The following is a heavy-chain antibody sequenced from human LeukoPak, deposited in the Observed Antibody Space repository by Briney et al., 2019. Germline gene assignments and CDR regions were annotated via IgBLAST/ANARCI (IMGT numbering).Heavy chain of an antibody. CDR1: GFTFSNAW. D-gene: IGHD3-22*01. Sequence: PGGSLSLSCAASGFTFSNAWMSWVRQAPGKGLEWVGRIKSKTDGGTTDYAAPVKGRFTISRDDSKNTLYLQMNSLKTEDTAVYYCTTDPDYYDSSGYSDYWGQGTLVTVSS. J-gene: IGHJ4*02. V-gene: IGHV3-15*01. CDR2: IKSKTDGGTT. CDR3: TTDPDYYDSSGYSDY.